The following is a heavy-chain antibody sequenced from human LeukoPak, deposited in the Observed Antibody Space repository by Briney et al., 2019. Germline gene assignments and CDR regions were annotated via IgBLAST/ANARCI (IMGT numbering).Heavy chain of an antibody. Sequence: ASVKVSCKASGYTFTSYDINWVRQATGQGLEWMGWMNPNSGNTGYAQKFQGRVTITRNASISTAYMELSSLRSEDTAVYYCAVLYRGSYSHDYWGQGTLVTVSS. D-gene: IGHD1-26*01. CDR3: AVLYRGSYSHDY. CDR1: GYTFTSYD. CDR2: MNPNSGNT. V-gene: IGHV1-8*03. J-gene: IGHJ4*02.